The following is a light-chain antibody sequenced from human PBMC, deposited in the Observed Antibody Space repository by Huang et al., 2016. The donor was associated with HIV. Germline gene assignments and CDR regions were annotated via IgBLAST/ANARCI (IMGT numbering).Light chain of an antibody. Sequence: DIQMTQSPSSLSASVGDRVIITCRASQSISKYLHWYQQRPGEAPKLLIYAESSLHSGVPSRFSGSGSGTDFTLTISSLQSDDFATYYCQQTDSAPFTFGPGTRVDIK. V-gene: IGKV1-39*01. CDR1: QSISKY. J-gene: IGKJ3*01. CDR2: AES. CDR3: QQTDSAPFT.